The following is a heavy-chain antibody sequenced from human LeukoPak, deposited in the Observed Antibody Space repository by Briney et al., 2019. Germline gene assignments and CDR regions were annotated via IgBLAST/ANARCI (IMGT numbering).Heavy chain of an antibody. V-gene: IGHV1-46*01. D-gene: IGHD6-19*01. Sequence: ASVKVSCKASGYTFTSYYMHWVRQAPGQGLEWMGIINPSGGSTSYTQKFQGRVTMTRDTSTSTAYMELSSLRSEDTAVYYCARGNGRQWLALYGMDVWGQGTTVTVSS. CDR3: ARGNGRQWLALYGMDV. CDR2: INPSGGST. J-gene: IGHJ6*01. CDR1: GYTFTSYY.